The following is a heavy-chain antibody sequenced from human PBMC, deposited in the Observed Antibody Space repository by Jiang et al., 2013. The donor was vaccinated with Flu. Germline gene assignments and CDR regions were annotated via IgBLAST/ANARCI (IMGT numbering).Heavy chain of an antibody. J-gene: IGHJ5*02. CDR3: ARPLRGNWFDP. V-gene: IGHV5-51*01. CDR2: IYPGDSDT. D-gene: IGHD3-10*01. Sequence: SYWIGWVRQMPGKGLEWMGIIYPGDSDTRYSPSFQGQVTISADKSISTAYLQWSSLKASDTAMYYCARPLRGNWFDPWGQGTLVTVSS. CDR1: SYW.